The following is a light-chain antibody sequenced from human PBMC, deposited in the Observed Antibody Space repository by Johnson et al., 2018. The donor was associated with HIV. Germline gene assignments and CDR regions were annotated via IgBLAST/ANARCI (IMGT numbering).Light chain of an antibody. Sequence: QSVLTQPPSVSAAPGQKVTISCSGSSSNIGNNYVSWYQQLPGTAPKLLIYDNNKRPSGIPDRFSGSKSGTSPTLGIPGLHTGDEADYYCGTWDSSLSASYVFGTGTKVTVL. CDR2: DNN. CDR1: SSNIGNNY. CDR3: GTWDSSLSASYV. J-gene: IGLJ1*01. V-gene: IGLV1-51*01.